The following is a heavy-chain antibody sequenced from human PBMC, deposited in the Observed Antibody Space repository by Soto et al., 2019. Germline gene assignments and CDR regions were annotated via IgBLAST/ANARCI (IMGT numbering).Heavy chain of an antibody. J-gene: IGHJ6*03. D-gene: IGHD2-21*02. Sequence: QVQVVQSGAEVKKPGASVKVSCKASGYTFTSYAMHWVRQAPGQRLEWLGWIDAGNGETKYSQRFQGRGTITRDTSATTVYMELSSLISEDTAVYYCAREAYSPRVDTYYHMDVWGKGTTVTVSS. V-gene: IGHV1-3*01. CDR2: IDAGNGET. CDR3: AREAYSPRVDTYYHMDV. CDR1: GYTFTSYA.